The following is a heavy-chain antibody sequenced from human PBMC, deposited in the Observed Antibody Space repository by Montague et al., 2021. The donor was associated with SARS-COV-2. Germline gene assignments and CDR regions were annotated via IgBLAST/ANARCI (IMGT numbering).Heavy chain of an antibody. CDR1: GFSLSTSGMC. Sequence: PALVKPTQTLTLTCTFSGFSLSTSGMCVSWIRQPPGKALEWLARIDWDDDKYYSTSLKTRLTISKDTSKNQVVLTMTNMDPVDTATYYCARRRGYCSGGSCYYYGMDVGGQGTTVTVSS. CDR3: ARRRGYCSGGSCYYYGMDV. J-gene: IGHJ6*02. CDR2: IDWDDDK. V-gene: IGHV2-70*11. D-gene: IGHD2-15*01.